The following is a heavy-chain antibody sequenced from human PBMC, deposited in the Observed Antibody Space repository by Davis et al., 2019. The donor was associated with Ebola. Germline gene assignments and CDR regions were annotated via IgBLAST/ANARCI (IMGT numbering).Heavy chain of an antibody. V-gene: IGHV3-11*06. CDR3: ARGPSTGNSFSY. J-gene: IGHJ4*02. CDR2: ISSSASYK. Sequence: GGSLRLSCAASGFTFSVYYMSWIRQAPGKGPEWVSSISSSASYKNYADSVKGRFTISRDDAKKSLYLQMNSLRAEDTAVYYCARGPSTGNSFSYWGQGTLVTVSS. CDR1: GFTFSVYY. D-gene: IGHD6-13*01.